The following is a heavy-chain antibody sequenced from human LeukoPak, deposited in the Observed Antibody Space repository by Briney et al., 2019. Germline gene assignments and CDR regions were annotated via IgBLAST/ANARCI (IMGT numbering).Heavy chain of an antibody. Sequence: GGSLRLSCAVSGFTVSSNYMSWVRQAPGKGLEWVSVIFSAGPTYYADSVQGRFTTSRDTSQNILYLQMNSLRAEDTAVYYCHGRTFGRSSGWYYFDYWGQGALVTVSS. J-gene: IGHJ4*02. D-gene: IGHD6-19*01. CDR1: GFTVSSNY. CDR2: IFSAGPT. CDR3: HGRTFGRSSGWYYFDY. V-gene: IGHV3-66*01.